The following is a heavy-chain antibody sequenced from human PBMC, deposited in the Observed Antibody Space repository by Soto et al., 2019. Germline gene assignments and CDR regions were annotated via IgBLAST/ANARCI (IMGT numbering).Heavy chain of an antibody. J-gene: IGHJ4*02. CDR3: AKMGSSSWSPHYYFDY. Sequence: EVQLVESGGGLVQPGGSLRLSCAASGFTFNNYAMGWVRQAPGKGLEWVSAITDSGDDTYYIDSVKGRFTISRDNSKSALYLQMNSQRAEDTAIYYCAKMGSSSWSPHYYFDYWGQGTLVTVSS. CDR1: GFTFNNYA. CDR2: ITDSGDDT. V-gene: IGHV3-23*04. D-gene: IGHD2-2*01.